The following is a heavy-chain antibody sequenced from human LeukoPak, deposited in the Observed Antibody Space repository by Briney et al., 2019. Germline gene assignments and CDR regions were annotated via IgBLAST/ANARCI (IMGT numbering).Heavy chain of an antibody. CDR2: ISSSSSYI. D-gene: IGHD4-17*01. V-gene: IGHV3-21*01. Sequence: PGGSLRLSCAASGFTFSTYSMNWVRQAPGKGPEWVSSISSSSSYIYYVDSVKGRFTISRDNAKNSLYLQMSSLRAEDTAVYYCARDKTTVPLDYWGQGTLVTVSS. CDR1: GFTFSTYS. CDR3: ARDKTTVPLDY. J-gene: IGHJ4*02.